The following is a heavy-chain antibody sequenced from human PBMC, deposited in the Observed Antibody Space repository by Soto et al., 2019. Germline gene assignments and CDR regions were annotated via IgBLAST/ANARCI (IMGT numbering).Heavy chain of an antibody. V-gene: IGHV1-24*01. CDR3: TTTRVPLKYIVGATDRFHYYYGMDV. CDR1: GYTLTELS. Sequence: QVQLVQSGAEVKKPGASVKVSCKVSGYTLTELSMHWVRQAPGKGLEWMGGFDPEDGETIYAQKFQGRVTMTEDTSTDTAYINLSSLRSEDTAVYYCTTTRVPLKYIVGATDRFHYYYGMDVWGQGNTVTVSS. CDR2: FDPEDGET. J-gene: IGHJ6*02. D-gene: IGHD1-26*01.